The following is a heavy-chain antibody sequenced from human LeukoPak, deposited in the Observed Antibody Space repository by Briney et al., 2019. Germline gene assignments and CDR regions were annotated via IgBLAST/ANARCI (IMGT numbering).Heavy chain of an antibody. CDR2: IWYDGSNK. CDR3: AKDLLIGAGVAVDI. D-gene: IGHD3-22*01. J-gene: IGHJ3*02. Sequence: GGSLRLSCAASGFTFSSYGMHWVRQAPGKGLEWVAVIWYDGSNKYYADSVKGRFTISRDNSKNTLYLQMNSLRAEDTAVYYCAKDLLIGAGVAVDIWGQGTMVTVSS. V-gene: IGHV3-33*06. CDR1: GFTFSSYG.